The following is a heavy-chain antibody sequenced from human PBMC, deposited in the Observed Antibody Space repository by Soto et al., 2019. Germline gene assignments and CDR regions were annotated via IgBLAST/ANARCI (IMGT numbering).Heavy chain of an antibody. CDR2: ISSSSSYI. J-gene: IGHJ6*02. CDR1: GFTFRSYS. V-gene: IGHV3-21*01. CDR3: ARESGYYSYGMDV. Sequence: EVQLVESGGGLVKPGGSLRLSCAASGFTFRSYSMNWVSQAPGKGLEWVSSISSSSSYIYYADSVKGRFTISRDNAKNSLYLQMNSLRAEDTAVYYWARESGYYSYGMDVWGQGTTGTVSS. D-gene: IGHD3-3*01.